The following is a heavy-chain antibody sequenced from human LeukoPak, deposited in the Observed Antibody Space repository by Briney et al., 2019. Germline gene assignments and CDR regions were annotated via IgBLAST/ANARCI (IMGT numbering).Heavy chain of an antibody. Sequence: ASVKVSCKTSGYTFTGYYMHWVRQAPGQGLEWMGWINPNSGGTNYAQKFQGRVTMTRDTSISTAYMELSRLRSDDTAVYYCASPYCSSTSCYYAFDIWGQGTMVTVSS. D-gene: IGHD2-2*01. J-gene: IGHJ3*02. CDR2: INPNSGGT. V-gene: IGHV1-2*02. CDR3: ASPYCSSTSCYYAFDI. CDR1: GYTFTGYY.